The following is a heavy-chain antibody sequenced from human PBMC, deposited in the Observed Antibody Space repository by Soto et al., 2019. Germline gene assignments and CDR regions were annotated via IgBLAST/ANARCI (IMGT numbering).Heavy chain of an antibody. D-gene: IGHD3-16*01. CDR1: GDSISNGNKY. J-gene: IGHJ6*02. CDR3: ARVPSPFDYYYAMDV. CDR2: IFSSGTT. V-gene: IGHV4-30-4*01. Sequence: ASETLSLTCTVSGDSISNGNKYWSWIRQPPGKGLEWIGYIFSSGTTYYNPSLKSRLTMSLDASQNQFSLKLNSLTDADTAVYFCARVPSPFDYYYAMDVWGQGTTVTVSS.